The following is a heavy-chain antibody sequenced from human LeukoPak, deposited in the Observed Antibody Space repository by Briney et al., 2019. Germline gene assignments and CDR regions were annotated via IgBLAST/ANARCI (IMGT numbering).Heavy chain of an antibody. V-gene: IGHV1-2*04. Sequence: ASVKVSCKASGYTFTGYYMHWVRQAPGQGLEWMGWINPNSGGTNYAQKFQGWVTMTRDTSISTAYMELGRLRSDDTAVYYCAREVGVGATEGYYFDYWGQGTLVTVSS. J-gene: IGHJ4*02. CDR2: INPNSGGT. D-gene: IGHD1-26*01. CDR3: AREVGVGATEGYYFDY. CDR1: GYTFTGYY.